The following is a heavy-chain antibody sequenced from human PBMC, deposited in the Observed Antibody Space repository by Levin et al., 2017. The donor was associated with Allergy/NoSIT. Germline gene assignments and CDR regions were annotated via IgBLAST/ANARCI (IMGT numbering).Heavy chain of an antibody. Sequence: GESLKISCAASGFTFSDYYMSWIRQAPGKGLEWVSYISSSGSTIYYADSVKGRFTISRDNAKNSLYLQMNSLRAEDTAVYYCARDPGLLGIRHAFDIWGQGTMVTVSS. CDR2: ISSSGSTI. D-gene: IGHD7-27*01. CDR3: ARDPGLLGIRHAFDI. V-gene: IGHV3-11*01. CDR1: GFTFSDYY. J-gene: IGHJ3*02.